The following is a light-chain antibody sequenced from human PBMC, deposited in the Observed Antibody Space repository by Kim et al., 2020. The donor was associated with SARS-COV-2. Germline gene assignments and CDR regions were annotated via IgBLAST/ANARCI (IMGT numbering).Light chain of an antibody. CDR2: DVS. Sequence: AAVGDRVTITCQASQDINNYLNWYQQKPGKAPKLLIYDVSKVETGVPSRFSGSGSVTHFTLTISSLQAEDIATYYCQQYAIVPVSFGGGTKVEIK. J-gene: IGKJ4*01. CDR3: QQYAIVPVS. V-gene: IGKV1-33*01. CDR1: QDINNY.